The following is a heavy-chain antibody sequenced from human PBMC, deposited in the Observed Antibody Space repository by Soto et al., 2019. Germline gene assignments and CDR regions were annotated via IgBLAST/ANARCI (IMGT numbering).Heavy chain of an antibody. CDR3: ARGPRIAAAGTGLNDDY. Sequence: SETLSLSCDGYNVSFMGYSWRWIRPPPGKGLEWIGEINHSGSTNYNPSLKSRVTISVDTSKNQFSLKLSSVTAADTAVYYCARGPRIAAAGTGLNDDYWGQGTLVTGSS. V-gene: IGHV4-34*01. CDR2: INHSGST. CDR1: NVSFMGYS. D-gene: IGHD6-13*01. J-gene: IGHJ4*02.